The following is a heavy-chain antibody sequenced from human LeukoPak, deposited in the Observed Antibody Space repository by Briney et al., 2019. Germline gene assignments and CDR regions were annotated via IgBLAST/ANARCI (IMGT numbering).Heavy chain of an antibody. V-gene: IGHV1-46*01. CDR1: GYTFTSYY. Sequence: ASVKVSCKASGYTFTSYYMHWVRQAPGQGLEWMGIINPSGGSTSYAQKFQGRVTMTRDTSTSTVYMELSSLRSEDTAVYYCARDSAGYYYDSSGYYAFDYWGQGTLVTVSS. D-gene: IGHD3-22*01. J-gene: IGHJ4*02. CDR2: INPSGGST. CDR3: ARDSAGYYYDSSGYYAFDY.